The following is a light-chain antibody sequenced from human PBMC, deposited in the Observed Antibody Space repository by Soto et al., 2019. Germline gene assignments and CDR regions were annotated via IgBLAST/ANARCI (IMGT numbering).Light chain of an antibody. CDR2: GAS. V-gene: IGKV3-15*01. CDR3: QQYGSSPIT. Sequence: DIVMTQSPATLSVAPGERGTFSCRASQGVSRKLAWYQHKPGQAPRLLISGASTGATGIPARFSGSGSGTDFTLTISRLEPDDFAVYYCQQYGSSPITFGQGTRLEIK. J-gene: IGKJ5*01. CDR1: QGVSRK.